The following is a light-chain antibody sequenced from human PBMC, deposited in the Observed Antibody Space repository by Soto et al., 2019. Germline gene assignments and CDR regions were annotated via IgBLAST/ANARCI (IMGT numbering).Light chain of an antibody. CDR2: AAS. Sequence: DIQMTQSPSSLSASVGDRVTITCRSSQKISSFLNWYQQRQGQVPKLLIYAASNLHTGVPSRFSGSGSGTNFTLTISSLQPEDFTTYYCQQSHSAPPTFGPGTNVEI. V-gene: IGKV1-39*01. CDR1: QKISSF. J-gene: IGKJ1*01. CDR3: QQSHSAPPT.